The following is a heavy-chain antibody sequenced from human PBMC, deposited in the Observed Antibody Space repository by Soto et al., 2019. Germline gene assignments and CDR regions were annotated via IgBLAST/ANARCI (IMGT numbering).Heavy chain of an antibody. V-gene: IGHV3-48*02. CDR2: ISSSSSTT. CDR3: ARDAGSWGY. Sequence: EVQLVESGGGLVQPGGSLRLSCAASGFTFTTYSMNWVRQAPGKGLEWGSYISSSSSTTYYADSVKGRFTISRDNAKNSLYLQVKSLRDEDTAVYYCARDAGSWGYWGQVTLVTVSS. D-gene: IGHD3-10*01. J-gene: IGHJ4*02. CDR1: GFTFTTYS.